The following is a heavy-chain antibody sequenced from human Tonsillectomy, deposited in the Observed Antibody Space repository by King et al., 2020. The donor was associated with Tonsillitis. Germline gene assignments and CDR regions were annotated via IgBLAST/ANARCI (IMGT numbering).Heavy chain of an antibody. J-gene: IGHJ4*02. V-gene: IGHV3-30-3*01. CDR1: GFAVSTYA. Sequence: VQLVESGGGVVQPGRSLRLSCAASGFAVSTYAMHWVRQAPGKGLEWVAVISYDGSNKYYADSVKGRFTISRDNSKNTLYVQMNSLRAEDTAVYYCARDVLGHCSSTTCYTPLDYWGQGTLVTVSS. CDR3: ARDVLGHCSSTTCYTPLDY. CDR2: ISYDGSNK. D-gene: IGHD2-2*02.